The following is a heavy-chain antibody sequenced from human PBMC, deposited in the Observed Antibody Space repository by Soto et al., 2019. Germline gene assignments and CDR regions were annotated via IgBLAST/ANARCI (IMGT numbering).Heavy chain of an antibody. Sequence: SVKVSCKASGGTFSSYAISWVRQAPGQGLEWMGGIIPIFGTANYAQKFQGRVTITADESTSTAYMGLSSLRSEDTAVYYCARRTRQPYYYYGMDVWGQGTTVTVSS. V-gene: IGHV1-69*13. CDR2: IIPIFGTA. J-gene: IGHJ6*02. CDR1: GGTFSSYA. CDR3: ARRTRQPYYYYGMDV. D-gene: IGHD2-2*01.